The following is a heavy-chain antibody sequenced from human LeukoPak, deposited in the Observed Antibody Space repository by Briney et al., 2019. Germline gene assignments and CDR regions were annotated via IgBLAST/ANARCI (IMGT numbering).Heavy chain of an antibody. V-gene: IGHV4-4*07. D-gene: IGHD6-13*01. CDR1: GGSLSSYY. CDR3: ARRRAEGGSNGHYNWFDA. Sequence: SETLSLTCTVSGGSLSSYYWSWIRQPAGKGLEWIGRLYTSGSTNYNPSLKSRVTISVDTSKNQFSLKLNSVTAADTAVYYCARRRAEGGSNGHYNWFDAWGKGTLVTVSS. J-gene: IGHJ5*02. CDR2: LYTSGST.